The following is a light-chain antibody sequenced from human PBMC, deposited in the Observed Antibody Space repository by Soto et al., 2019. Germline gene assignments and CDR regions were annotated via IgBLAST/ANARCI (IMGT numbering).Light chain of an antibody. CDR1: SSDIGAYNF. J-gene: IGLJ1*01. V-gene: IGLV2-14*01. CDR3: NSYTTSNIYV. CDR2: EVS. Sequence: QSVLTQPASVSGSPGQSITISCTGTSSDIGAYNFVSWYQHHPGKAPRLMIYEVSDRPSGVSNRFSGSKSGNTASLTISGLQAEDEADYFCNSYTTSNIYVFGTGTKVTVL.